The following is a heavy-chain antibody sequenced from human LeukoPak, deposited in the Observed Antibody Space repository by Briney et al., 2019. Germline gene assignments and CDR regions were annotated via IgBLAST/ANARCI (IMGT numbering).Heavy chain of an antibody. J-gene: IGHJ4*02. CDR3: ARQTAMGRSGDY. Sequence: GESLEISCKASGYSYTSYWIGWVRQGPGKGLEWMGIIDPSDSETRYTPSFQGQVTISVDKSLTTAYLQWNSLKASDTAMYYCARQTAMGRSGDYWGQGTLVTVSS. CDR1: GYSYTSYW. CDR2: IDPSDSET. V-gene: IGHV5-51*01. D-gene: IGHD5-18*01.